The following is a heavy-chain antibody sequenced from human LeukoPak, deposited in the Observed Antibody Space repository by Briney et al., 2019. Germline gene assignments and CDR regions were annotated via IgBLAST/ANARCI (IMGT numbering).Heavy chain of an antibody. Sequence: GGSLRLSCAASGFIVSHNYMSWVRQAPGKGLESVSLIYSGGSTYYADSVKGRFTISRDNSKNTLYLQMNNLRVEDAAVYYCAQAALRATPLPFDYWGQGTLVTVSS. J-gene: IGHJ4*02. CDR2: IYSGGST. D-gene: IGHD4-17*01. CDR3: AQAALRATPLPFDY. CDR1: GFIVSHNY. V-gene: IGHV3-53*01.